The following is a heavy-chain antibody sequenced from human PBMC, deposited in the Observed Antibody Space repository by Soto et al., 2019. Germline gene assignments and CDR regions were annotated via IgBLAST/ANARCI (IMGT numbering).Heavy chain of an antibody. CDR1: GDSISNNKW. D-gene: IGHD3-10*01. V-gene: IGHV4-4*02. CDR2: IYHSGST. J-gene: IGHJ5*02. CDR3: ARDLRFGESP. Sequence: SETLSLTCSVSGDSISNNKWWSWVRQPPGKGLEWIGEIYHSGSTNYNPSLKSRVTISVDKSKNQFSLKLSSVTAADTAVYYCARDLRFGESPWGQGTLVTVSS.